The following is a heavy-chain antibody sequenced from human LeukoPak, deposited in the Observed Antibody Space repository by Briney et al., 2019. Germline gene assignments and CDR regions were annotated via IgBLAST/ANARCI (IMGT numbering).Heavy chain of an antibody. J-gene: IGHJ4*02. CDR3: ARDRTGSYGSDY. CDR2: IIPILGIA. D-gene: IGHD5-18*01. CDR1: GGTFSSYA. V-gene: IGHV1-69*04. Sequence: SVTVSCKASGGTFSSYAISWVRQAPGQGLEWMGRIIPILGIANYAQKFQGRVTITADKSTSTAYMELSSLRSEDTAVYYCARDRTGSYGSDYWGQGTLVTVSS.